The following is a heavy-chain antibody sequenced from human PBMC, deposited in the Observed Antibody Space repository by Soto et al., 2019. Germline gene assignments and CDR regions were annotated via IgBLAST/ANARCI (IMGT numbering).Heavy chain of an antibody. J-gene: IGHJ4*02. D-gene: IGHD2-15*01. CDR2: IYHSGST. V-gene: IGHV4-39*07. Sequence: PSETLSLTCTVSNGSISIDKFFWAWVRQQPRKGLEWIGEIYHSGSTNYNPSLKSRLTISVDKSKNQFSLKLSSVTAADTAVYYCASRDCSGGSCYSGLDYWGQGTLVTVSS. CDR1: NGSISIDKFF. CDR3: ASRDCSGGSCYSGLDY.